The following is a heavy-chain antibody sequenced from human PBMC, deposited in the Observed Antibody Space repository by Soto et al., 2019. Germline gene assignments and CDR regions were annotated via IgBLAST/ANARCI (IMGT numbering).Heavy chain of an antibody. CDR3: ARLDDYSNYVGYYYYGMDV. CDR2: IYPGDSDT. CDR1: GYSFTSYW. V-gene: IGHV5-51*01. Sequence: GESLKISCKGYGYSFTSYWIGWVRQMPGKGLEWMGIIYPGDSDTRYSPSFQGQVTISADKSISTAYLQWSSLKASDTAMYYCARLDDYSNYVGYYYYGMDVWGQGTTVTVS. J-gene: IGHJ6*02. D-gene: IGHD4-4*01.